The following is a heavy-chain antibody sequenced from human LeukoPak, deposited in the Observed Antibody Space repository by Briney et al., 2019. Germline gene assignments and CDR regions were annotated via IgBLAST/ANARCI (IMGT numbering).Heavy chain of an antibody. CDR3: AKDTVEYYYDSSGYY. Sequence: GGSLRLSCAASGFIFNSHWMSWVRQAPGKGLEWVANINHDGSGRYYADSVMGRFTISRDNAKNSLFLQMNSLRAEDTAVYYCAKDTVEYYYDSSGYYWGQGTLVTVSS. J-gene: IGHJ4*02. D-gene: IGHD3-22*01. CDR2: INHDGSGR. CDR1: GFIFNSHW. V-gene: IGHV3-7*05.